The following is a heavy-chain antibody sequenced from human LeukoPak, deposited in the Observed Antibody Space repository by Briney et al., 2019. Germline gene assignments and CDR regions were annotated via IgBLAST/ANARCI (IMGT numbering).Heavy chain of an antibody. CDR3: AKEEGRGDYIGDAFDI. D-gene: IGHD4-17*01. Sequence: ASVKVSCKASGYTFTSYGISWVRQAPGQGLEWMGWISAYNGNTNYAQKLQGRVTMTTDTSTSTAYMELRSLRSDDTAVYYCAKEEGRGDYIGDAFDIWGQGTMVTVSS. CDR1: GYTFTSYG. CDR2: ISAYNGNT. J-gene: IGHJ3*02. V-gene: IGHV1-18*01.